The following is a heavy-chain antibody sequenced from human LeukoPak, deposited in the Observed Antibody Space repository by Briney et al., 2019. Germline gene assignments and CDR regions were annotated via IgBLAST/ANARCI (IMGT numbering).Heavy chain of an antibody. CDR2: ISYDGSNK. V-gene: IGHV3-30*18. CDR1: GFTFSSYG. CDR3: AKTILWFGELLYAGPYIDY. J-gene: IGHJ4*02. D-gene: IGHD3-10*01. Sequence: GGSLRLSCAASGFTFSSYGMHWVRQAPGKGLEWVAVISYDGSNKYYADSVKGRFTISRDNSKNTLYLQMYSLRAEDTAVYYCAKTILWFGELLYAGPYIDYWGQGTLVTVSS.